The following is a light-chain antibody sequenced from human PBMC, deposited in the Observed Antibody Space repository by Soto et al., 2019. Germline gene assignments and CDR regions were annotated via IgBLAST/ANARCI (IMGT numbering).Light chain of an antibody. V-gene: IGLV2-14*01. J-gene: IGLJ1*01. Sequence: QSVLTQPASVSGSPGQSITISCTGTSSDIGGYNYVSWYQQHPGKAPKLMIYDDSNRPSGVSNRFSGSKSGNTASLTFSGLQAEDEADYYCSSYTSSSSYVFGTGTKVTVL. CDR3: SSYTSSSSYV. CDR1: SSDIGGYNY. CDR2: DDS.